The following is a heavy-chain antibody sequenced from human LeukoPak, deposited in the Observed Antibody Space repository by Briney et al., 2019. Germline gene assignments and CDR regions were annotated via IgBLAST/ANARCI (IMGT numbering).Heavy chain of an antibody. CDR2: IGSGGRTM. J-gene: IGHJ4*02. D-gene: IGHD3-22*01. CDR1: GFTFSDYY. CDR3: ARIDNSGYSNFDY. V-gene: IGHV3-11*01. Sequence: GGSLRLSCAASGFTFSDYYMSWVRQAPGKGLEWVSYIGSGGRTMYYADSVTGRFTISRDNAKNSLYLQRNSLRAEDTAVYYCARIDNSGYSNFDYWGQGTLVTVSS.